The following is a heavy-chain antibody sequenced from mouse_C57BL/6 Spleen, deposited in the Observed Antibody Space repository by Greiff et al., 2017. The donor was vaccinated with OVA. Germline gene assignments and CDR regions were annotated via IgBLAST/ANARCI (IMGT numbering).Heavy chain of an antibody. CDR2: IDPSDSET. Sequence: VQLQQPGAELVRPGSSVKLSCKASGYTFTSYWMHWVKQRPIQGLEWIGNIDPSDSETHYNQKFKDKATLTVDKSSSTAYMQLSSLTSEDSAVYYCARGGVTNYFDYWGQGTTLTVSS. V-gene: IGHV1-52*01. J-gene: IGHJ2*01. D-gene: IGHD2-2*01. CDR1: GYTFTSYW. CDR3: ARGGVTNYFDY.